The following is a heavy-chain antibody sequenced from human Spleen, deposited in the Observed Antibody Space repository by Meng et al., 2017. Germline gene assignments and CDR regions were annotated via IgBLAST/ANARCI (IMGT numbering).Heavy chain of an antibody. CDR3: ASTYPEMATPSRGAFDI. CDR2: ISYDGSNK. CDR1: GFTFSSYA. J-gene: IGHJ3*02. D-gene: IGHD5-24*01. Sequence: GGSLRLSCAASGFTFSSYAMHWVRQAPGKGLEWVAVISYDGSNKYYADSVKGRFTISRDNSKNTLYLQMNSLRAEDTAVYYCASTYPEMATPSRGAFDIWGQGTMVTVSS. V-gene: IGHV3-30*01.